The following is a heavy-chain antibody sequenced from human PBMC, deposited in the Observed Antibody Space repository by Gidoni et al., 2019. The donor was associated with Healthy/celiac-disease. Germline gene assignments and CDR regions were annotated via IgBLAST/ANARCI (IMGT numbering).Heavy chain of an antibody. CDR3: ARGAVNGYHYWGIDY. D-gene: IGHD5-12*01. V-gene: IGHV1-69*01. CDR1: GGTFSSYA. J-gene: IGHJ4*02. CDR2: IIPIFGTA. Sequence: QVQLVQSGAEVKKPGSSVKVSCKASGGTFSSYAISWVRQAPGQGLEWMGGIIPIFGTAKYAQKFQGRGTITADESTSTAYMELSSLRSEDTAVYYCARGAVNGYHYWGIDYWGQGTLVTVSS.